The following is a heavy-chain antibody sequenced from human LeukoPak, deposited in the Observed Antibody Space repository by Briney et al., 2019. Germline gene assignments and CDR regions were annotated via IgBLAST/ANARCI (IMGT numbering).Heavy chain of an antibody. D-gene: IGHD3-16*02. J-gene: IGHJ4*02. CDR3: AREDDYVWGSYRHDY. CDR1: GGTFSSYA. Sequence: GASVKVSCKASGGTFSSYAISWVRQAPGQGLEWMGGIIPIFGTANYAQKFQGRVTITADESTSTAYMELSSLRSEDTAVYYCAREDDYVWGSYRHDYWGQGTLVTVSS. CDR2: IIPIFGTA. V-gene: IGHV1-69*13.